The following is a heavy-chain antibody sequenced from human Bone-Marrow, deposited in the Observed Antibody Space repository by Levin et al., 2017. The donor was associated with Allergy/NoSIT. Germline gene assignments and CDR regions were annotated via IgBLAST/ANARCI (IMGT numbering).Heavy chain of an antibody. Sequence: PGGSLRLSCAASGFTFSSYAMSWVRQAPGKGLDWLSAISDSGGSTYYADSVKGRFTISRDNSKNTLYLQMNSLRAEDTAVYYCAKRMLRYYGMDGWGQGTTITVSS. V-gene: IGHV3-23*01. D-gene: IGHD3-16*01. CDR3: AKRMLRYYGMDG. CDR2: ISDSGGST. J-gene: IGHJ6*02. CDR1: GFTFSSYA.